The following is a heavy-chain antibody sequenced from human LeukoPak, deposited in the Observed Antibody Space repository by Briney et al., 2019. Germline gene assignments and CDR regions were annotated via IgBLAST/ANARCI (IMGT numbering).Heavy chain of an antibody. CDR2: IIPIFGTA. CDR1: GGTFSSYA. Sequence: GASVKVSCKASGGTFSSYAISWVRQAPGQGLEWMGGIIPIFGTANYAQKFQGRVTITADESTSTAYMELSSLRSEDTAVYYCARDREVGATIFYYWGQGNLVTLSS. J-gene: IGHJ4*02. V-gene: IGHV1-69*13. D-gene: IGHD1-26*01. CDR3: ARDREVGATIFYY.